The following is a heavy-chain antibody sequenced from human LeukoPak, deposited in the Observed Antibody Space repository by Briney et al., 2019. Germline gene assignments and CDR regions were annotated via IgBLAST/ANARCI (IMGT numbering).Heavy chain of an antibody. J-gene: IGHJ4*02. CDR3: AKEGGGYYDSSGYYFHDY. Sequence: GGSLRLSCAVSGFTFSSFAMSWVRQAPGKGLEWVSAISGGGGNTYYADSVKGRFTISRDNSKNTLYLQMNSLRAEDTAVYYCAKEGGGYYDSSGYYFHDYWGQGTLVTVSS. D-gene: IGHD3-22*01. CDR1: GFTFSSFA. V-gene: IGHV3-23*01. CDR2: ISGGGGNT.